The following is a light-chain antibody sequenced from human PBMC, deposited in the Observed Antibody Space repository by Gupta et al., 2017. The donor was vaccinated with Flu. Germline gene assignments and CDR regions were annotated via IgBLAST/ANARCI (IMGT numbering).Light chain of an antibody. J-gene: IGLJ2*01. CDR2: EVS. CDR1: SSDVGGYNY. V-gene: IGLV2-14*01. Sequence: QSALTQPPSVSGSPGQSTTLSCSGSSSDVGGYNYVSWYQQHPGKAPKPMIYEVSNRPSGVSNRFSGSKSGNTAPLTISGLQAEDEADYYCSSYTSSSTLVVFGGGTKLTVL. CDR3: SSYTSSSTLVV.